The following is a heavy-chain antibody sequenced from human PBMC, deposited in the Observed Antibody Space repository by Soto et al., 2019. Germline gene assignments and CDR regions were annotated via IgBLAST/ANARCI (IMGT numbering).Heavy chain of an antibody. CDR3: ARARLLIGAFRSNLYCFDY. D-gene: IGHD3-10*01. CDR1: GGTFRTDV. Sequence: QVQLVQSGAEVKKPGSSVRVSCKASGGTFRTDVFSWVRQAPGQGLEWMGGIISMLGTANYAKKFQGRVKITADEDKSTAYMELRRLRFEGTAVYYGARARLLIGAFRSNLYCFDYWGQGTLVTVSS. J-gene: IGHJ4*02. V-gene: IGHV1-69*01. CDR2: IISMLGTA.